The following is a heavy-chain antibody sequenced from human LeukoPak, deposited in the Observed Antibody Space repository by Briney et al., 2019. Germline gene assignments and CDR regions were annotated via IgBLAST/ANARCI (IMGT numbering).Heavy chain of an antibody. CDR3: AREGPGYCSGGSCPGSYYYGMDV. Sequence: ASVKVSFKASGYTFTSYGISWVRQAPGQGLEWMGWISAYNGNTNYAQKLQGRVTMTTDTSTSTAYMELRSLRSDDTAVYYCAREGPGYCSGGSCPGSYYYGMDVWGQGTTVTVSS. CDR2: ISAYNGNT. CDR1: GYTFTSYG. V-gene: IGHV1-18*01. D-gene: IGHD2-15*01. J-gene: IGHJ6*02.